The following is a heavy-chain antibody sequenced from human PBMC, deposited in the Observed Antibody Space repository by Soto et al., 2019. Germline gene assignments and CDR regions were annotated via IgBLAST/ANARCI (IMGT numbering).Heavy chain of an antibody. CDR3: AETKPDIVVVTAAPNGDYYFDY. J-gene: IGHJ4*02. CDR1: GFTFSSYA. D-gene: IGHD2-2*01. CDR2: ISGSGGST. V-gene: IGHV3-23*01. Sequence: GGSLRLSYAASGFTFSSYAMSWVRQAPGKGLEWVSAISGSGGSTYYADSVKGRFTISRDNSKNTLYLQMNSLRAEDTAVYYCAETKPDIVVVTAAPNGDYYFDYWGQGTLVTVSS.